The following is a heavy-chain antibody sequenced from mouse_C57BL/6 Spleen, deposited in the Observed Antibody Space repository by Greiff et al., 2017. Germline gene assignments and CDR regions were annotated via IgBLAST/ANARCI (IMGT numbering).Heavy chain of an antibody. CDR2: ISDGGSYT. CDR3: ASNWDGFAY. J-gene: IGHJ3*01. CDR1: GFTFSSYA. Sequence: EVQLQESGGGLVKPGGSLKLSCAASGFTFSSYAMSWVRQTPEKRLEWVATISDGGSYTYYPDNVKGRFTISRDNAKNNLYLQMSHLKSEDTAMYYCASNWDGFAYWGQGTLVTVSA. D-gene: IGHD4-1*01. V-gene: IGHV5-4*01.